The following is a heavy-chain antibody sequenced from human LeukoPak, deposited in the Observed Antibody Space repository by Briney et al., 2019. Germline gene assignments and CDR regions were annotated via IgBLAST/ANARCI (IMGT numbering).Heavy chain of an antibody. V-gene: IGHV4-61*02. CDR1: GGSISSGGYY. CDR3: ARGPSDYFPFDY. Sequence: PSETLSLTCTVSGGSISSGGYYWSWIRQPAGKGLEWIGRIYTSGSTNYNPSLKSRVTMSVDTSKNQFSLKLSSVTAADTAVYYCARGPSDYFPFDYWGQGTLVTVSS. J-gene: IGHJ4*02. D-gene: IGHD4-17*01. CDR2: IYTSGST.